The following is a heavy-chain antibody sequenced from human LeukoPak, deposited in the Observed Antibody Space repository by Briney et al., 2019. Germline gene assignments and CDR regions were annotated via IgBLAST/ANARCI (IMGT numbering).Heavy chain of an antibody. CDR2: ISAYNGNT. CDR3: ARDLYSSSWYRGDNFDY. J-gene: IGHJ4*02. CDR1: GCTFTSYG. Sequence: ASVKVSCKASGCTFTSYGISWVRQAPGQGLEWMGWISAYNGNTNYAQKLQGRVTMTTDTSTSTAYMELRSLRSDDTAVYYCARDLYSSSWYRGDNFDYWGQGTLVTVSS. D-gene: IGHD6-13*01. V-gene: IGHV1-18*01.